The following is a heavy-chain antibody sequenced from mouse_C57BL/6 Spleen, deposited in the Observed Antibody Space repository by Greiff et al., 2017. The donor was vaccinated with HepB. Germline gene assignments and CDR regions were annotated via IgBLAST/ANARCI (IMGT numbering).Heavy chain of an antibody. V-gene: IGHV3-6*01. CDR2: ISYDGSN. CDR3: ASHYGYYFDY. CDR1: GYSITSGYY. J-gene: IGHJ2*01. D-gene: IGHD1-1*01. Sequence: DVKLQESGPGLVKPSQSLSLTCSVTGYSITSGYYWNWIRQFPGNKLEWMGYISYDGSNNYNPSLKNRISITRDTSKNQFFLKLNSVTTEDTATYYCASHYGYYFDYWGQGTTLTVSS.